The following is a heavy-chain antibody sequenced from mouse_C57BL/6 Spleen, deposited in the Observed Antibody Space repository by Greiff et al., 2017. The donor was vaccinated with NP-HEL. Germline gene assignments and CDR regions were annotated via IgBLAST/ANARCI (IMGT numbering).Heavy chain of an antibody. V-gene: IGHV1-82*01. D-gene: IGHD1-1*01. Sequence: VQLQQSGPELVKPGASVKISCKASGYAFSSSWMNWVKQRPGKGLEWIGRIYPGDGDTNYNGKFKGKATLTADKSSSTAYMQLSSLTSEDSAVYFCARERITTVVEGHAMDYWGQGTSGTVSS. CDR2: IYPGDGDT. CDR3: ARERITTVVEGHAMDY. J-gene: IGHJ4*01. CDR1: GYAFSSSW.